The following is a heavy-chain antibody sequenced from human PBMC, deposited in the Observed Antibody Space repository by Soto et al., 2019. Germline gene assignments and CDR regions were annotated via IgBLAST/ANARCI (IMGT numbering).Heavy chain of an antibody. J-gene: IGHJ2*01. Sequence: SVKVSCKASGGTFSSYTISWVRQAPGQGLEWMGRIIPILGIANYAQKFQGRATITADKSTSTAYMELSSLRSEDTAVYYCARPSGYDADWYFDLWGRGTLVTVSS. D-gene: IGHD5-12*01. CDR3: ARPSGYDADWYFDL. V-gene: IGHV1-69*02. CDR2: IIPILGIA. CDR1: GGTFSSYT.